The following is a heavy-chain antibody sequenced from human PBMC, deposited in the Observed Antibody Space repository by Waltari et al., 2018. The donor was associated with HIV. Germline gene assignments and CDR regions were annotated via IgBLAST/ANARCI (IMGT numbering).Heavy chain of an antibody. D-gene: IGHD6-6*01. Sequence: QLQLQESGPGLVKPSETLSLTCTVSGGSISSSSYYWGWIRQPPGKGLEWIGSIYYSGSTYYNPSLKSRVTISVDTSKNQFSLKLSSVTAADTAVYYCARDRIAAPSTDPWGQGTLVTVSS. J-gene: IGHJ4*02. CDR3: ARDRIAAPSTDP. V-gene: IGHV4-39*07. CDR2: IYYSGST. CDR1: GGSISSSSYY.